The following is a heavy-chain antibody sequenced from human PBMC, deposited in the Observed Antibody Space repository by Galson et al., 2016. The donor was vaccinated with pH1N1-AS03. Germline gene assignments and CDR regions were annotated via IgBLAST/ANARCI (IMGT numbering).Heavy chain of an antibody. CDR3: YSSSWADAFDI. Sequence: SLRLSCAASGFTFSSYWMHWVRQAPGKGLVWVSRINSDGSSTSYADSVKGRFTIPRDNAKNTLYLQMNSLRAEDTAVYYCYSSSWADAFDIWGQGTMVTVSS. D-gene: IGHD6-13*01. V-gene: IGHV3-74*01. CDR1: GFTFSSYW. CDR2: INSDGSST. J-gene: IGHJ3*02.